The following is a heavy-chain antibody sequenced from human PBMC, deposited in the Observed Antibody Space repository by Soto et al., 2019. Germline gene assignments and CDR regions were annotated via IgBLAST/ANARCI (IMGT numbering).Heavy chain of an antibody. CDR2: IYYNERT. CDR3: GRTKDYFYGVDV. V-gene: IGHV4-4*02. Sequence: QVQLQESGPGLVQPSGTLSLTCAVSGVSISSSQWWSWVRQPPGKGLEWIGEIYYNERTNYNPSLNSRLSISLARSTNLVSLKLSSVTAADPATYYCGRTKDYFYGVDVWGQGTTVTVSS. CDR1: GVSISSSQW. J-gene: IGHJ6*02.